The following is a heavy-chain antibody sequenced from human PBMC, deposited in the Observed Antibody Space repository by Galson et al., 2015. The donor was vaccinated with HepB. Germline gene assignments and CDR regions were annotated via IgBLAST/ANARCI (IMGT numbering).Heavy chain of an antibody. Sequence: SVKVSCKASRGTFSSYAISWVRQAPGQGLEWMGGIIPILGIANYAQKFQGRVTITADKSTSTAYMELSSLRSEDTAVYYCATIRWGSSSGGYYYYYYMDVWGKGTTVTVSS. D-gene: IGHD6-6*01. V-gene: IGHV1-69*10. CDR2: IIPILGIA. J-gene: IGHJ6*03. CDR3: ATIRWGSSSGGYYYYYYMDV. CDR1: RGTFSSYA.